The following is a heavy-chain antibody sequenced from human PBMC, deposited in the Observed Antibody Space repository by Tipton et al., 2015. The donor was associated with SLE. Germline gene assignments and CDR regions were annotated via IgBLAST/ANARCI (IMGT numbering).Heavy chain of an antibody. CDR1: GFTFSSYW. CDR3: ARRAGGWIQLWDVAFDI. CDR2: INSDGSST. J-gene: IGHJ3*02. V-gene: IGHV3-74*01. D-gene: IGHD5-18*01. Sequence: SLRLSCAASGFTFSSYWMHWVRQAPGKGLVWVSRINSDGSSTSYADSVKGRFTISRDNAKNTLYLQMNSLRAEDTAVYYCARRAGGWIQLWDVAFDIWGQGTMVTVSS.